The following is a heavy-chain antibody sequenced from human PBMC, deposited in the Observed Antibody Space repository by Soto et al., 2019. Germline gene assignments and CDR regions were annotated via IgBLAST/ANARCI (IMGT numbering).Heavy chain of an antibody. D-gene: IGHD3-3*01. CDR3: ARVVTIFGVVSHFDY. V-gene: IGHV4-59*01. Sequence: QVQLQESGPGLVKPSETLSLTCTVSGGSISSYYCTWIRQPPGKGLEWIGYIYYSGSTNYNPSLKGRVTIXVDXSXNQFSLKLSSVTAADTAVYYCARVVTIFGVVSHFDYWGQGTLVTVSS. CDR1: GGSISSYY. J-gene: IGHJ4*02. CDR2: IYYSGST.